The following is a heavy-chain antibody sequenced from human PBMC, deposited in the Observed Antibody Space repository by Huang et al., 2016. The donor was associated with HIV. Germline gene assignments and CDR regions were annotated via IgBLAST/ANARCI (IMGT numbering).Heavy chain of an antibody. CDR2: VCHSGRT. CDR1: GVSLKRYS. Sequence: QEQLQQWGAGLLKPSDTLSLTRAFYGVSLKRYSWNWIRQTPEKGLVWIGEVCHSGRTNYSPYFDGRVTMSVDTLKNQCALRYINVAAAATAFYDCERGELLLQLSSTWFDSWGQGNMVTVSS. V-gene: IGHV4-34*02. D-gene: IGHD1-7*01. J-gene: IGHJ5*01. CDR3: ERGELLLQLSSTWFDS.